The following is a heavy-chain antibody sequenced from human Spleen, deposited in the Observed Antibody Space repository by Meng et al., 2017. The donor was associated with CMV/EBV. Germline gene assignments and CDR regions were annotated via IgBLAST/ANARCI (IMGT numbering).Heavy chain of an antibody. V-gene: IGHV1-18*01. D-gene: IGHD4-17*01. J-gene: IGHJ5*01. Sequence: SWKASGYNFRIYGISWVRQAPGQGLEWMGWISGYTGKTNYAQKFQGRISMTTDTSTSTAYMEIRSLTSDDTAVYYCARGSYGVLGSWGQGTLVTVSS. CDR3: ARGSYGVLGS. CDR2: ISGYTGKT. CDR1: GYNFRIYG.